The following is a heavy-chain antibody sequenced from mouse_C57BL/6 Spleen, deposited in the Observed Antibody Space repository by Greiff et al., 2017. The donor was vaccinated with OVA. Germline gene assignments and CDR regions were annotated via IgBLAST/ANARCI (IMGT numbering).Heavy chain of an antibody. CDR1: GYTFTSYG. D-gene: IGHD2-10*01. J-gene: IGHJ1*03. Sequence: QVQLKQSGAELARPGASVKLSCKASGYTFTSYGISWVKQRTGQGLEWIGEIYPRSGNTYYNEKFKGKATLTADKSSSTAYMELRSLTSEDSAVYFCARSCYGNPWYFDVWGTGTTVTVSS. CDR3: ARSCYGNPWYFDV. V-gene: IGHV1-81*01. CDR2: IYPRSGNT.